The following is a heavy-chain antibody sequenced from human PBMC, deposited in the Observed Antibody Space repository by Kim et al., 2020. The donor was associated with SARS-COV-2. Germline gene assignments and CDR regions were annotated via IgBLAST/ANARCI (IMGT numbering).Heavy chain of an antibody. V-gene: IGHV1-18*01. Sequence: ASVKVSCKTSGYTFSAYTIFWVRQAPGQGLEWMGWISGKNGRTTYSQNFHDRVTMTTDTSTKTAYMDLRSLRIDDTALYFCARADEYCDGGSCYCDYWGQGTLVTVSS. CDR1: GYTFSAYT. CDR2: ISGKNGRT. D-gene: IGHD2-21*01. CDR3: ARADEYCDGGSCYCDY. J-gene: IGHJ4*02.